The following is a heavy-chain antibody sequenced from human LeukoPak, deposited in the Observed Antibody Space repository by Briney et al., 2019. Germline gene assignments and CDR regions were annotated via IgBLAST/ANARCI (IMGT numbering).Heavy chain of an antibody. D-gene: IGHD1-26*01. V-gene: IGHV3-23*01. CDR1: GFTFSSYP. J-gene: IGHJ4*02. CDR3: GKYLQTTVGANDY. CDR2: ISGSGGAT. Sequence: GGSLRLSCAASGFTFSSYPMNWVRQAPGKGLEWVSVISGSGGATFYGDSVQGRFTISRDSSRDTLYLQMNSLTAEDTAVYYCGKYLQTTVGANDYWGQGTLVTVSS.